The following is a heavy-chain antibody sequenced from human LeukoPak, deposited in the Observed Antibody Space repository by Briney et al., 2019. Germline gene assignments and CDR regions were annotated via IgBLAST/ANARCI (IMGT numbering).Heavy chain of an antibody. CDR3: ARSFTASYYYYAMDV. V-gene: IGHV3-11*06. D-gene: IGHD5-18*01. CDR2: ISTTSSYT. J-gene: IGHJ6*02. CDR1: GFTFSDYY. Sequence: GGFLSLSCAASGFTFSDYYMSWIRKAPGKGLECVSYISTTSSYTGYANSVKGRFTIARDNAKKSLFLQMNSLRAEDTAVYYCARSFTASYYYYAMDVWGQGTTVTVSS.